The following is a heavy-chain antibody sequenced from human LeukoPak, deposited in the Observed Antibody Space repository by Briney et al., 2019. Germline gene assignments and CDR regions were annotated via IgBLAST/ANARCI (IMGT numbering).Heavy chain of an antibody. CDR2: IVVGSGNT. CDR3: AAALTYYDSSGYYSDFRFDY. Sequence: GASVKVSCKASGFTFTSSAMQWVRQARGQRLEWIGWIVVGSGNTNYAQKFQERVTITRDMSTSTAHMELSSLRSEDTAVYYCAAALTYYDSSGYYSDFRFDYWGQGTLVTVSS. V-gene: IGHV1-58*02. CDR1: GFTFTSSA. J-gene: IGHJ4*02. D-gene: IGHD3-22*01.